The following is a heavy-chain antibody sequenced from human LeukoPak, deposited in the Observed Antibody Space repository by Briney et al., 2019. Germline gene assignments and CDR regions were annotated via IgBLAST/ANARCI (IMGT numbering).Heavy chain of an antibody. Sequence: SETLSITCTVSGGSISSYYWSWIRQPPGKGLEWIGYIYYSGSTNYNPSLKSRVTISVDTSKNQFSLKLSSVTAADTAVYYCARDRSDLDYYGMDVWGQGTTVTVSS. D-gene: IGHD3-16*01. CDR3: ARDRSDLDYYGMDV. CDR1: GGSISSYY. J-gene: IGHJ6*02. CDR2: IYYSGST. V-gene: IGHV4-59*01.